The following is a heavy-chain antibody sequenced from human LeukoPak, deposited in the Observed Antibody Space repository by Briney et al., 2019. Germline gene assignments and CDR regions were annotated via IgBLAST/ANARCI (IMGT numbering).Heavy chain of an antibody. CDR1: GGSISSSSYY. CDR2: IYYSGST. J-gene: IGHJ4*02. D-gene: IGHD3-9*01. CDR3: ARRYYDILTGYYLYDY. Sequence: SETLSLTCTVSGGSISSSSYYWGWIRQPPGKGLEWIGSIYYSGSTYYNPSLKSRVTISVDKSKNQFSLKLSSVTAADTAVYYCARRYYDILTGYYLYDYWGQGTLVTVSS. V-gene: IGHV4-39*07.